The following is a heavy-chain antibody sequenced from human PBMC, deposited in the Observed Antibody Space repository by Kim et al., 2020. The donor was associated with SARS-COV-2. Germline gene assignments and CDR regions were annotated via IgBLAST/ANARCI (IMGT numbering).Heavy chain of an antibody. J-gene: IGHJ4*02. CDR2: INHSGSP. V-gene: IGHV4-34*01. CDR1: GGSFSGYY. D-gene: IGHD3-22*01. CDR3: ARGDYYDSSGYPGPFDY. Sequence: SETLSLTCAVYGGSFSGYYWSWIRQPPGKGLEWIGEINHSGSPNYTPSLKSRVTISVDTSKNQFSLKLSSVTAADTAVYYCARGDYYDSSGYPGPFDYWGQETLVTVSS.